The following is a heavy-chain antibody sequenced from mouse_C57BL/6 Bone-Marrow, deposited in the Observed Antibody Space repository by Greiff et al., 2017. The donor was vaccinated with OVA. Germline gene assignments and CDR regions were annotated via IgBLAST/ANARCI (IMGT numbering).Heavy chain of an antibody. CDR3: ARHRDDPYWYFDV. D-gene: IGHD3-3*01. CDR1: GFSLTSYG. Sequence: VKVVESGPGLVAPSQSLSITCTVSGFSLTSYGVHWVRQPPGKGLEWLVVIWSDGSTTYNSALKSRLSISKDNSKSQVFLKMNSLQTDDTAMYYCARHRDDPYWYFDVWGTGTTVTVSS. J-gene: IGHJ1*03. V-gene: IGHV2-6-1*01. CDR2: IWSDGST.